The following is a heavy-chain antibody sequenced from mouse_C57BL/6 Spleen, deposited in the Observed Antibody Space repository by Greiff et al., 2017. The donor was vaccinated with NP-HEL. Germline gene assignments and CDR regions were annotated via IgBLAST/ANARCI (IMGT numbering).Heavy chain of an antibody. CDR2: IYPGDGDT. V-gene: IGHV1-82*01. D-gene: IGHD2-3*01. Sequence: VQLQQSGPELVKPGASVKISCKASGYAFSSSWMNWVKQRPGKGLEWIGRIYPGDGDTNYNGKFKGKATLTADKSSSTAYMELSSLTSEDSAVYFCARARDGYYVRDFDDWGPGTTLTVYS. CDR1: GYAFSSSW. CDR3: ARARDGYYVRDFDD. J-gene: IGHJ2*01.